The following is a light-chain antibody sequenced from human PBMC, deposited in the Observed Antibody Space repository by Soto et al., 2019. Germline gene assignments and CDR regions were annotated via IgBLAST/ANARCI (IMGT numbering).Light chain of an antibody. Sequence: DIQLTQSPSFLSASVGDRVTITCRASQTVSSYLVRYQQKPGKAPKVLITDASTLQSGVPSRFSGSGFGTEFTLTIRGLQPEDVATYYCQQLNNFVTFGPGTKVNI. CDR2: DAS. J-gene: IGKJ3*01. CDR1: QTVSSY. V-gene: IGKV1-9*01. CDR3: QQLNNFVT.